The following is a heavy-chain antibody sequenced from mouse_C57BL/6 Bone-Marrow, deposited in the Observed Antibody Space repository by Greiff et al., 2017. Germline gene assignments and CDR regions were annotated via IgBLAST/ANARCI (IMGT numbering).Heavy chain of an antibody. Sequence: SGAELVRPGTSVKMSCKASGYTFTNYWIGWAKQRPGHGLEWIGDIYPGGGYTNYNEKFKGKATLTADKSSSTAYMQFSSLTSEDSAIYYCARRGWLLLEDYAMDYWGQGTSVTVSS. CDR3: ARRGWLLLEDYAMDY. J-gene: IGHJ4*01. D-gene: IGHD2-3*01. V-gene: IGHV1-63*01. CDR2: IYPGGGYT. CDR1: GYTFTNYW.